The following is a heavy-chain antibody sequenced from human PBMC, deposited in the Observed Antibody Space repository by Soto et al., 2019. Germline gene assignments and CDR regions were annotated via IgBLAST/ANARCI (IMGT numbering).Heavy chain of an antibody. CDR1: GYTFTGNY. V-gene: IGHV1-2*04. D-gene: IGHD6-13*01. CDR2: INPNSGGT. J-gene: IGHJ5*02. Sequence: ASVKVSCKASGYTFTGNYMHWVRQAPGQGLEWMGWINPNSGGTNYAQKFQGWVTMTRDTSISTAYMELSRLRSDDTAVYYCAREGEPIAAAGDNWFDPWGQGTLVTVSS. CDR3: AREGEPIAAAGDNWFDP.